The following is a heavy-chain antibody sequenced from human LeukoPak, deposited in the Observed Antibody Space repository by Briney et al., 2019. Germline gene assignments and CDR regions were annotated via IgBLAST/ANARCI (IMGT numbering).Heavy chain of an antibody. J-gene: IGHJ3*02. CDR3: AREAQEVRGVINDAFDI. Sequence: GGSLRLSCAASGFTFSSYAMHCVRQAPGKGLEWVAVISYDGSNKYYADSVKGRFTISRDNSKNTLYLQMNSLRAEDTAVYYCAREAQEVRGVINDAFDIWGQGTMVTVSS. D-gene: IGHD3-10*01. CDR1: GFTFSSYA. CDR2: ISYDGSNK. V-gene: IGHV3-30-3*01.